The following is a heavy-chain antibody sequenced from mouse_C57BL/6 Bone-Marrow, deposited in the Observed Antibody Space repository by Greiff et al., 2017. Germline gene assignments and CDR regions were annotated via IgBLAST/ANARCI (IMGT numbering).Heavy chain of an antibody. CDR3: APLRYFDV. V-gene: IGHV1-74*01. CDR2: IRPSDSDT. Sequence: VQLKQPGAELVKPGASVKVSCKASGYTFTSYWMHWVKQRPGQGLEWIGRIRPSDSDTNYNQKFKGKATLTVDKSSSTAYMQLSSLTSEDSAVYYCAPLRYFDVWGTGTTVTVSS. CDR1: GYTFTSYW. J-gene: IGHJ1*03.